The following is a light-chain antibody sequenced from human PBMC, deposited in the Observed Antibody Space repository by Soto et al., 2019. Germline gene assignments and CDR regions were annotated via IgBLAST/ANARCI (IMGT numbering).Light chain of an antibody. CDR3: QHYTNWPLT. CDR1: HSVYSR. Sequence: EIVMTQSPATLSVSPGERATLSCSASHSVYSRLAWYQQKPGQAPRLLIYGASTRATGLPARFSGSGSGTEFTLTISSLQSEDFAVYYCQHYTNWPLTFGGGTKVEIK. J-gene: IGKJ4*01. CDR2: GAS. V-gene: IGKV3-15*01.